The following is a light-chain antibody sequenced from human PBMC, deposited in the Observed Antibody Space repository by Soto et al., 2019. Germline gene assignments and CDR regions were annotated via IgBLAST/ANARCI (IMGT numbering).Light chain of an antibody. CDR2: GAS. CDR3: QQYGSSPPRLT. V-gene: IGKV3-20*01. J-gene: IGKJ4*01. Sequence: EIVFTLSAATLSLSPGERATLSCRASQSVSSSYLAWYQQKPGQAPRLLIYGASSRATGIPDRFSGSGSGTDFTLTISRLEPEDFAVYYCQQYGSSPPRLTFGGGTEVAIK. CDR1: QSVSSSY.